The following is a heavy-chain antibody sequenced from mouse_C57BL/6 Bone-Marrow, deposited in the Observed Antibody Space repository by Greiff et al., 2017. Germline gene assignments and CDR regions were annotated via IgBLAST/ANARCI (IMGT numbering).Heavy chain of an antibody. CDR3: ARLDSNYFDD. CDR2: ISSGGSYT. V-gene: IGHV5-6*01. D-gene: IGHD2-5*01. J-gene: IGHJ2*01. Sequence: EVMLVESGGDLVKPGGSLKLSCAASGFTFSSYGMSWVRQTPDKRLEWVATISSGGSYTYYPDSVKGRFTISRDNAKNTLYLQLSSLKSEDTAMYYCARLDSNYFDDWGQGTTLTVSS. CDR1: GFTFSSYG.